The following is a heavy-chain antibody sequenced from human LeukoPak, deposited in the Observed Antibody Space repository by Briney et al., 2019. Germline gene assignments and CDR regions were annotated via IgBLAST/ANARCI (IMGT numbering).Heavy chain of an antibody. CDR1: GFTFSSYW. V-gene: IGHV3-21*01. CDR3: AASSSYYFDY. J-gene: IGHJ4*02. Sequence: GGSLRLSCAASGFTFSSYWMSWVRQAPGKGLEWVSSISSSSSYIYYADSVKGRFTISRDNAKNSLYLQMNSLRAEDTAVYYCAASSSYYFDYWGQGTLVTVSS. CDR2: ISSSSSYI. D-gene: IGHD6-6*01.